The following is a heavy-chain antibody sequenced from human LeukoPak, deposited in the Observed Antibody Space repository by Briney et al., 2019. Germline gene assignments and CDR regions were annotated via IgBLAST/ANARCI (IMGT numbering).Heavy chain of an antibody. Sequence: SETLSLTCAVYGGSFSGYYWSWIRQPPGKGLEWIGEINHSGSTNYNPSLKSRVTISVDTSKNQFSLKLSSVTAADTAVYYCARSRSGWYDYFDYWGQGTLVTVSS. CDR3: ARSRSGWYDYFDY. D-gene: IGHD6-19*01. CDR1: GGSFSGYY. V-gene: IGHV4-34*01. J-gene: IGHJ4*02. CDR2: INHSGST.